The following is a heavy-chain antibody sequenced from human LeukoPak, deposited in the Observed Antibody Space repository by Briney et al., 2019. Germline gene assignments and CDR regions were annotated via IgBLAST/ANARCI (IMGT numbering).Heavy chain of an antibody. CDR3: ATRAAAAGWGFDY. V-gene: IGHV1-18*01. D-gene: IGHD6-13*01. CDR2: ISAYNGNT. Sequence: ASVTVSCKACGYTFSNYGINWVRQAPGEGLEWMGWISAYNGNTKYAQKLQGKFTMTTHTSPRTAYMEARRETTSDTAVYLWATRAAAAGWGFDYWGQGTLVTVSS. J-gene: IGHJ4*02. CDR1: GYTFSNYG.